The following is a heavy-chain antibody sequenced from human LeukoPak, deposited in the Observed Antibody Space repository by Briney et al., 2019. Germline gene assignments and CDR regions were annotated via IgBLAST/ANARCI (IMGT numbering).Heavy chain of an antibody. Sequence: PETLSLTCTVSGGSISSYYWSWIWQPPGKGLEWIGYIYYSGSTNYNPSLKSRVTISVDTSKNQFSLKLSSVTAADTAVYYCARGYSSGWYVDWGQGTLVTVSS. CDR1: GGSISSYY. CDR2: IYYSGST. V-gene: IGHV4-59*01. CDR3: ARGYSSGWYVD. D-gene: IGHD6-19*01. J-gene: IGHJ4*02.